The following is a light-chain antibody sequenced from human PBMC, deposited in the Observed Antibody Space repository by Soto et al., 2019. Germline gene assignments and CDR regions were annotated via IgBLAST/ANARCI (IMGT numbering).Light chain of an antibody. CDR1: SSNIGNNP. Sequence: QSVLTQPPSVSEAPRQRVTISCSGSSSNIGNNPVNWYQQLPGKAPKLLIFHDDVLPSGVSDRFSASKSGTSASLAISGLQSEDEATYHCAGWDDSLNGYVFATGTKVTVL. CDR2: HDD. J-gene: IGLJ1*01. CDR3: AGWDDSLNGYV. V-gene: IGLV1-36*01.